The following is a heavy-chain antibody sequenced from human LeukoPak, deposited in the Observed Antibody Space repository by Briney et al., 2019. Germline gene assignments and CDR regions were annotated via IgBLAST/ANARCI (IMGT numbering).Heavy chain of an antibody. J-gene: IGHJ4*02. CDR1: RGSISRGGHY. CDR3: ANYYDSRGHYLFDF. CDR2: IYYSGRT. Sequence: SETLSLTCTVSRGSISRGGHYWAWVRQPPGKGLEWIGSIYYSGRTYYHPSLESRVTISVDTSQNQFSLRLTSVTAADTAVYFCANYYDSRGHYLFDFWGQGTLVTVSS. D-gene: IGHD3-22*01. V-gene: IGHV4-39*01.